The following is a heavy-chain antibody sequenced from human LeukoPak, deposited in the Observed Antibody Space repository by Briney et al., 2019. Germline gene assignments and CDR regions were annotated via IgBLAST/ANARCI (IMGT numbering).Heavy chain of an antibody. D-gene: IGHD3-22*01. V-gene: IGHV3-48*01. J-gene: IGHJ4*02. CDR1: GFTFSAYS. CDR3: ARDYGEYYYDSSGYYGGFDY. Sequence: GGSLRLSCAASGFTFSAYSMSWVRQAPGKGLEWVSHITRPGTTIYYAESVRGRFSISRDNAKNSLYLQMNSLRAEDTAVYYCARDYGEYYYDSSGYYGGFDYWGQGTLVTVSS. CDR2: ITRPGTTI.